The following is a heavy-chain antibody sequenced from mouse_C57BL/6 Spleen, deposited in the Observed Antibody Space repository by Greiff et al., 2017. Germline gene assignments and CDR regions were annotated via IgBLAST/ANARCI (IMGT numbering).Heavy chain of an antibody. CDR3: ARQPLDYYGTFDV. CDR1: GFTFSSYN. J-gene: IGHJ1*03. CDR2: ISGGGGNT. V-gene: IGHV5-9*01. D-gene: IGHD1-1*01. Sequence: EVMLVESGGGLVKPGGSLKLSCAASGFTFSSYNMSWVRPTPEKRLAWVATISGGGGNTYYPDSVKGRFTISSDNAKNTLYLQMSSLRSEDTALYYCARQPLDYYGTFDVWGTGTTVTVSS.